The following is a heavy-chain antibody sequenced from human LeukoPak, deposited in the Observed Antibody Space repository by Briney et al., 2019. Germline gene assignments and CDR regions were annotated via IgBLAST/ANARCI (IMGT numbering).Heavy chain of an antibody. J-gene: IGHJ4*02. CDR3: ARDLLPVTD. Sequence: SETLSLTCTVSGVSINTYYWSWIRQPPGKGLEWLGSIDDSGKTIHNPSPKSRVTMSVDTSKNQFSLKLTSVTAADTAMYYCARDLLPVTDWGQGTLVTVSS. CDR1: GVSINTYY. V-gene: IGHV4-59*01. D-gene: IGHD2-21*02. CDR2: IDDSGKT.